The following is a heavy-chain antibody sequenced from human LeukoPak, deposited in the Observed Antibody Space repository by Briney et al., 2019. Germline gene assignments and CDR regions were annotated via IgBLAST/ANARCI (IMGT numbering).Heavy chain of an antibody. CDR3: AREGAKRGYSGYDAMY. Sequence: GGSLRLSCAASGFTFSSYSMNWVRQAPGKGPEWVSYISSSGSTIYYADSVKGRFTISRDNAKNSLYLQMNSLRAEDTAVYYCAREGAKRGYSGYDAMYWGQGTLVIVSS. CDR1: GFTFSSYS. J-gene: IGHJ4*02. V-gene: IGHV3-48*04. D-gene: IGHD5-12*01. CDR2: ISSSGSTI.